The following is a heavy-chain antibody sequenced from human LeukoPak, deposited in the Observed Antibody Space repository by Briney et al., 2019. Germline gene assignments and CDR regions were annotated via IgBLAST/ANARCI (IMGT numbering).Heavy chain of an antibody. V-gene: IGHV4-34*01. CDR1: GGSFSGYY. CDR3: VAGYSSSWYADY. CDR2: IKHSGST. D-gene: IGHD6-13*01. J-gene: IGHJ4*02. Sequence: SETLSLTCAVYGGSFSGYYWTWIRQPPGKGLEWIGEIKHSGSTNYKSSLKSRVSISIDTSKNQFSLKLSSVTAADTAVYYCVAGYSSSWYADYWGQGTLVTVSS.